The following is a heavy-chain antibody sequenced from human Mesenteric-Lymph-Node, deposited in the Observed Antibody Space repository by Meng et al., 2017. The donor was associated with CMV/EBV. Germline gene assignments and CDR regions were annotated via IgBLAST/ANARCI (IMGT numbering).Heavy chain of an antibody. Sequence: HLWGSGQGLGTLSETLSLPCSVSGDSISNSTYYWTWIRQPPGKGLEWIGSVHHSGTTYYNPSRKGRLTISVDTSANLFSLRLTTVTAADTATYYCARRGNYDSDYSEYWGQGTLVTVSS. J-gene: IGHJ4*02. CDR2: VHHSGTT. D-gene: IGHD3-22*01. V-gene: IGHV4-39*01. CDR1: GDSISNSTYY. CDR3: ARRGNYDSDYSEY.